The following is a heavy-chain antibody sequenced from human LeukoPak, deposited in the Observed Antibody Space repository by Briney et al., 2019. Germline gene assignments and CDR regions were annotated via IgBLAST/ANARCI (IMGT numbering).Heavy chain of an antibody. CDR3: ARSGYCSSTSCDGYYYYYGMDV. CDR2: MNPNSSNT. Sequence: ASVKLSCTASGYTFTSYDINWVRQATGQGLEWMGGMNPNSSNTCYAQKFQGRVTMTRNTSISTAYMELSSLRSEDTAVYYCARSGYCSSTSCDGYYYYYGMDVWGQGTTVTVSS. V-gene: IGHV1-8*01. CDR1: GYTFTSYD. J-gene: IGHJ6*02. D-gene: IGHD2-2*03.